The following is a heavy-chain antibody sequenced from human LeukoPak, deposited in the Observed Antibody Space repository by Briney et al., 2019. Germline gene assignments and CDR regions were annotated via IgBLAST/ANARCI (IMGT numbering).Heavy chain of an antibody. V-gene: IGHV4-39*02. Sequence: PSETLSLTCSVSGASIRGATYHWAWIRQSPGKGHEWIGGVHYSGSTYYNPSLRSIQGRVTISVDTSKNHFYLKVRSVTAVDTAVYYCARPIYSVAVRVWEAFDVWGQGTLVTVSS. CDR1: GASIRGATYH. CDR2: VHYSGST. D-gene: IGHD5-18*01. CDR3: ARPIYSVAVRVWEAFDV. J-gene: IGHJ3*01.